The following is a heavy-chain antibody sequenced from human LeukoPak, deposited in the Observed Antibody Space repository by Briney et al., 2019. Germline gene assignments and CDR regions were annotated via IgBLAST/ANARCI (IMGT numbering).Heavy chain of an antibody. J-gene: IGHJ4*02. V-gene: IGHV5-51*01. D-gene: IGHD3-10*01. Sequence: GESLKLSCKGSGYSFASYWIGWVRQMPGKGLEWMGIIYPGDSDTRYSPSFQGQVTISADKSISTAYLQWSSLKASDTAMYYCARYPVVRGTPRYYYFDYWGQGTLVTVSS. CDR1: GYSFASYW. CDR2: IYPGDSDT. CDR3: ARYPVVRGTPRYYYFDY.